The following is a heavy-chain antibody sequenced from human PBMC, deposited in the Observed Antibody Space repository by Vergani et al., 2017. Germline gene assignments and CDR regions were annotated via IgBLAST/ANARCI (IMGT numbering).Heavy chain of an antibody. J-gene: IGHJ6*02. CDR3: AKGGVPKPRVPPMIVATEYYGMDV. V-gene: IGHV3-23*01. CDR2: ISGSGGST. CDR1: GFTFSSYA. Sequence: EVQLLESGGGLVQPGGSLRLSCAASGFTFSSYAMSWVRQAPGKGLEWVSAISGSGGSTYYADSVKGRFTISRDNSKNTLYLQMNSLRAEDTAVYYCAKGGVPKPRVPPMIVATEYYGMDVWGQGTTVTVSS. D-gene: IGHD3-22*01.